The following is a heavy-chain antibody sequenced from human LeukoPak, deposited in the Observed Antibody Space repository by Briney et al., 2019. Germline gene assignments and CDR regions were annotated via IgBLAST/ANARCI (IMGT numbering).Heavy chain of an antibody. CDR3: TTDADAPYYDFWSGYYTDY. D-gene: IGHD3-3*01. CDR1: GFTFSNAW. J-gene: IGHJ4*02. V-gene: IGHV3-15*01. Sequence: PGGSLRLSCAASGFTFSNAWMSWVRQAPGKGLEWVGRIKSKTDGGTTDYAAPVKGRFTISRDDSKNTLYLQMNSLKTEDTAVYYCTTDADAPYYDFWSGYYTDYWGQGTLVTVSS. CDR2: IKSKTDGGTT.